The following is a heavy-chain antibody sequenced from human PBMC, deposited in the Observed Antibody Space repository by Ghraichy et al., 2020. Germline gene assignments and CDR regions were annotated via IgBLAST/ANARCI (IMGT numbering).Heavy chain of an antibody. CDR1: GFSFSFSW. CDR3: ARLTAARAFDI. D-gene: IGHD5-18*01. J-gene: IGHJ3*02. Sequence: GGFLRLSCVASGFSFSFSWMYWVRQPPGKGLVWVSRIKNDGTGPVYADSVKGRFTISRDNPKNTLYLEMNSLRAEDTAVYYCARLTAARAFDIWGQGTVVTVSP. CDR2: IKNDGTGP. V-gene: IGHV3-74*01.